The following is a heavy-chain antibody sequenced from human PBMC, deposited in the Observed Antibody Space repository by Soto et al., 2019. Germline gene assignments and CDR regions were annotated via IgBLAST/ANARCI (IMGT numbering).Heavy chain of an antibody. CDR2: IIPIFGTA. CDR3: ASLRGSSWTGAFDI. V-gene: IGHV1-69*01. CDR1: GGTFSSYA. D-gene: IGHD6-13*01. Sequence: QVQLVQSGAEVKKPGSSVKVSCKASGGTFSSYAISWVRQAPGQGLGWMGGIIPIFGTANYAQKFQGRVTITRDESTAKAYMELRSMRSEDAAVYYCASLRGSSWTGAFDIWGQGTMVTVSS. J-gene: IGHJ3*02.